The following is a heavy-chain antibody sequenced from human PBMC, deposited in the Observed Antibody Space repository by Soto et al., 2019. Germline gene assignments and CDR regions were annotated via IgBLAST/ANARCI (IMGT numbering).Heavy chain of an antibody. D-gene: IGHD4-17*01. CDR2: ISSSSSYI. CDR3: ARGTVTTDPHYYSGMDV. CDR1: GFTFSSYS. Sequence: PGGSLRLSCAASGFTFSSYSMNWVRQAPGKGLEWVSSISSSSSYIYYADSVKGRFTISRDNAKNSLYLQMNSLRAEDTAVYYCARGTVTTDPHYYSGMDVWGPGTTVAVSS. J-gene: IGHJ6*02. V-gene: IGHV3-21*01.